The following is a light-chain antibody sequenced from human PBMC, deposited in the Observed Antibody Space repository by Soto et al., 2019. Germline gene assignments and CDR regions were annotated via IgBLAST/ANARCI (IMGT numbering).Light chain of an antibody. Sequence: QSVLTQPPSASGTPGQRVTISCSGGSSNIGTNAVNWYQQLPGTAPKLIIYNNNQRPSGVPDRFSGSKSGTSASLAISGLQSEDEADYYCAAWDDSLNRYVFGAGTKVTVL. V-gene: IGLV1-44*01. CDR2: NNN. J-gene: IGLJ1*01. CDR1: SSNIGTNA. CDR3: AAWDDSLNRYV.